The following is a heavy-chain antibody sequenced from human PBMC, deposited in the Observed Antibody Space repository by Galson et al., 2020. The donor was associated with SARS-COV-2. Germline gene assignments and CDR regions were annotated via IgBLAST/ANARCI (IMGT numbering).Heavy chain of an antibody. CDR1: GFTFSSYW. J-gene: IGHJ5*02. CDR2: IKQDGSEK. V-gene: IGHV3-7*01. CDR3: ARGDSSGYPSNWFDP. D-gene: IGHD3-22*01. Sequence: PGGSLRLSCAASGFTFSSYWMSWVRQAPGKGLEWVANIKQDGSEKYYVDSVKGRFTISRDNAKNSLYLQMNSLRAEDTAVYYCARGDSSGYPSNWFDPWGQGTLVTVSS.